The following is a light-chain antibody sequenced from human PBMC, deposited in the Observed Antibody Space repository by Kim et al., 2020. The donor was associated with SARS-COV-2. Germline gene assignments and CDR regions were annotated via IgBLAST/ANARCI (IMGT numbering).Light chain of an antibody. CDR1: QSVSTGY. J-gene: IGKJ1*01. V-gene: IGKV3-20*01. CDR3: QQYHRSPWT. CDR2: GAS. Sequence: STGESATLSCGARQSVSTGYLAWYQQKPGQAPRLLMYGASSRATGVPDRFSGSGSETDFTLTISRLEPDDFAVYYCQQYHRSPWTFGQGTKVEIK.